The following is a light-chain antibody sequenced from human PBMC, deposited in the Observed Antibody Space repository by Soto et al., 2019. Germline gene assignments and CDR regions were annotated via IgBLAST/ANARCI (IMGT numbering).Light chain of an antibody. CDR2: AAS. CDR3: QQYHNWPPGLT. Sequence: DIQMTQSPSSLSASVGDRVTITCRASQSISNYLNWYQQKPGKAPKLLIYAASSLQSGVPSRFSGSGSGTDFTLTISGLQPEDFAVYYCQQYHNWPPGLTFGGGTRVEIK. CDR1: QSISNY. V-gene: IGKV1-39*01. J-gene: IGKJ4*01.